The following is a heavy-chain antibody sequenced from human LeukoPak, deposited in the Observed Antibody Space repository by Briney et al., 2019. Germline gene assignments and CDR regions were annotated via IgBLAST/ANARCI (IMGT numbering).Heavy chain of an antibody. CDR2: IHTSGST. V-gene: IGHV4-4*07. J-gene: IGHJ4*02. D-gene: IGHD6-6*01. CDR1: GGSITSYY. Sequence: SETLSLTCTVSGGSITSYYWSYIRQPAGKGLEWIGRIHTSGSTNYNPSLKSRVTMSVDTSKNQFSLKLSSVTAADTAIYYWAREFSGTSIAARVFDSWGQGTLVTVSS. CDR3: AREFSGTSIAARVFDS.